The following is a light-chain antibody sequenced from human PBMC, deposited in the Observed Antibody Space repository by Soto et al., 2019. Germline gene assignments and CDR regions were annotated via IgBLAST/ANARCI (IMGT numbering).Light chain of an antibody. V-gene: IGKV3-15*01. CDR3: QQYNNWPPT. CDR2: GAS. CDR1: QSVSGN. Sequence: EIVMTQSPATLSVSPGERATLSCRASQSVSGNLAWYQQKPGQAPRLLIYGASTRATGIPDRFSGSGSGTDFTLTISSLQSEDFALYYCQQYNNWPPTFGQGTRLEIQ. J-gene: IGKJ5*01.